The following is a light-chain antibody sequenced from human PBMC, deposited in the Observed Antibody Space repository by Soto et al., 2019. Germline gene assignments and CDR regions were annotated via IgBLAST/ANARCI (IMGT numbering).Light chain of an antibody. V-gene: IGKV1-5*01. Sequence: DIQMTQSPSTLSATIRDRVTITCRASQNIRNWLAWYQQKPGKAPKLLIYDVSSLESGVPPRFSGSGSGTDYTLTISGLQPDDFATYYCQQYDSYWTFGQGTKVAIK. CDR2: DVS. CDR3: QQYDSYWT. CDR1: QNIRNW. J-gene: IGKJ1*01.